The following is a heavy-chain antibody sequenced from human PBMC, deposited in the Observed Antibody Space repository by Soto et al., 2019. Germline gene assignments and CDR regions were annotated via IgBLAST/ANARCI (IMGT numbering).Heavy chain of an antibody. D-gene: IGHD3-22*01. J-gene: IGHJ4*02. CDR3: ARAKLGSMISVY. V-gene: IGHV4-30-4*01. Sequence: QVQLQESGPGLVKPSQTLSLTCTVSGGSISSGDYYWTWIRQPPGKGLEWIGYIYYTGSTYYKPSLKSRCILSVDTSKTKFCLNLTSVTAADTAIYYCARAKLGSMISVYWGQGNLLTVAS. CDR2: IYYTGST. CDR1: GGSISSGDYY.